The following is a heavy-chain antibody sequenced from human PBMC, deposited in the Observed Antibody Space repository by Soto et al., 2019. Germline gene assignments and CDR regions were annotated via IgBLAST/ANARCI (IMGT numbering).Heavy chain of an antibody. V-gene: IGHV4-59*01. CDR1: GGSISSYY. CDR3: ARGRIQLWLPYFDY. J-gene: IGHJ4*02. D-gene: IGHD5-18*01. Sequence: PSETLSLTCTVPGGSISSYYWSWIRQPPGKGLEWIGYIYYSGSTNYNPSLKSRVTISVDTSKNQFSLKLSSVTAADTAVYYCARGRIQLWLPYFDYWGQGTLVTVSS. CDR2: IYYSGST.